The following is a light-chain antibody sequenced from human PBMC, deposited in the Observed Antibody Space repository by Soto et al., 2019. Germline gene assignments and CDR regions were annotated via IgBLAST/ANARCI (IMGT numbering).Light chain of an antibody. V-gene: IGKV3-15*01. CDR2: GAS. Sequence: IVMTQSPATLSVSPGERATLSCRASQSVSSNLAWYQQKPGQAPRLLIYGASTRATGIPARFSGSGSGTDFTLTISSLGPEDFAVYYCQQRSDWPPWTFGQGTKVDIK. J-gene: IGKJ1*01. CDR1: QSVSSN. CDR3: QQRSDWPPWT.